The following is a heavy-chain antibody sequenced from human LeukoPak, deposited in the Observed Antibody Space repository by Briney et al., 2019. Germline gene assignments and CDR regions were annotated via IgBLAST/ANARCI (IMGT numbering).Heavy chain of an antibody. J-gene: IGHJ4*02. CDR3: ARDPGGSYDY. CDR2: ISSSGSTI. Sequence: GGSLRLSCAASGFTFSDYYMSWIRQAPGKGLEWVSYISSSGSTIYYADSVKGRFTISRDNSDNTLSLQMNSLRPEDTAVYYCARDPGGSYDYWGQGTLVTVSS. CDR1: GFTFSDYY. V-gene: IGHV3-11*01. D-gene: IGHD1-26*01.